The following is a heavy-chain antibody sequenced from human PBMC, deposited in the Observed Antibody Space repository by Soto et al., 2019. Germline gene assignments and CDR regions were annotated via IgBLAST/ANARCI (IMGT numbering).Heavy chain of an antibody. CDR1: GFTFSSYA. V-gene: IGHV3-23*01. D-gene: IGHD3-22*01. J-gene: IGHJ1*01. Sequence: GGSLRLSCAASGFTFSSYAMSWVRQAPGKGLEWVSAISGSGGSTYYADSVKGRFTISRDNSKNTLYLQMNSLRAEDTAVYYCAKSQFKYYYDSSGYSPGPEYFQHWGQGTLVTVSS. CDR2: ISGSGGST. CDR3: AKSQFKYYYDSSGYSPGPEYFQH.